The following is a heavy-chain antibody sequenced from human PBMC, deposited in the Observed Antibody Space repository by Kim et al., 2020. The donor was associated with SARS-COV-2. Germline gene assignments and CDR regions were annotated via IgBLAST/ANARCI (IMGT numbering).Heavy chain of an antibody. D-gene: IGHD3-9*01. J-gene: IGHJ6*02. CDR1: GFTFSSYA. V-gene: IGHV3-23*01. CDR2: ISGSGGST. Sequence: GGSLRLSCAASGFTFSSYAMSWVRQAPGKGLEWVSAISGSGGSTYYADSVKGRFTISRDNSKNTLYLQMNSLRAEDTAVYYCAKDPRYFDWLDPPGGMDVWGQGTTVTVSS. CDR3: AKDPRYFDWLDPPGGMDV.